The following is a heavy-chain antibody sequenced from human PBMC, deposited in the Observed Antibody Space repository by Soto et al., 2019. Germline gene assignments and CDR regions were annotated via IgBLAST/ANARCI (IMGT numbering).Heavy chain of an antibody. J-gene: IGHJ5*02. V-gene: IGHV4-30-4*01. CDR2: IYYSGSN. D-gene: IGHD3-3*01. Sequence: PSGTLSLTCPFSGGSIRSGDYYWSWVRHPPGKGLEWVGYIYYSGSNYHNPSLKSRVTISVDTSKNQSSLKLSSVTAADTAVYYWARTMQARVYYDFWSGPRAWFDPWGQGTLVTVSS. CDR3: ARTMQARVYYDFWSGPRAWFDP. CDR1: GGSIRSGDYY.